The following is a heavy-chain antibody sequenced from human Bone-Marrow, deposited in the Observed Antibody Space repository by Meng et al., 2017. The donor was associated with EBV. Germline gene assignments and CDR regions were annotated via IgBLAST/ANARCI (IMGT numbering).Heavy chain of an antibody. Sequence: PESAPGPGRASGTLSLTCAVSGGSISTNFWWSWVRQSPGKGLEWIGEIYYSGTTTYNPSLKSRVTISVDKSKNQFSLKLTSVTAADTAVYYCARGSIKSGSYSIDSWGQGILVTVSS. D-gene: IGHD1-26*01. J-gene: IGHJ4*02. CDR2: IYYSGTT. CDR3: ARGSIKSGSYSIDS. V-gene: IGHV4-4*02. CDR1: GGSISTNFW.